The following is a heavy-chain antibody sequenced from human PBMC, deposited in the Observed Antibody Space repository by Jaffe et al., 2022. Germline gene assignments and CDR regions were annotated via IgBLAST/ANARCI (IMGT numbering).Heavy chain of an antibody. CDR3: ATDPSSGWFFFDY. Sequence: EVQLVESGGGLVQPGGSLRLSCAASGFTFSSYEMNWVRQAPGKGLEWVSYISSSGSTIYYADSVKGRFTISRDNAKNSLYLQMNSLRAEDTAVYYCATDPSSGWFFFDYWGQGTLVTVSS. CDR2: ISSSGSTI. D-gene: IGHD6-19*01. CDR1: GFTFSSYE. V-gene: IGHV3-48*03. J-gene: IGHJ4*02.